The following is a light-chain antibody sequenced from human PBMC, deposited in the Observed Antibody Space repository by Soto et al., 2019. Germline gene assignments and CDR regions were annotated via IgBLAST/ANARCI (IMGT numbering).Light chain of an antibody. CDR2: DVS. CDR3: GSYAGSYTWV. Sequence: QSALTQPRSVSGSPGQSVTISCTGTSSDVGGYNYVSWYQQHPGNAPKLMIYDVSKRPSGVPDRFSGSKSGNTASLTISGLQAEDEADYYCGSYAGSYTWVFGGGTKLTVL. CDR1: SSDVGGYNY. J-gene: IGLJ3*02. V-gene: IGLV2-11*01.